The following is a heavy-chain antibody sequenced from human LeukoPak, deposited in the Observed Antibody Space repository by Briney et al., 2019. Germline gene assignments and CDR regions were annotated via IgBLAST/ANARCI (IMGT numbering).Heavy chain of an antibody. D-gene: IGHD6-19*01. J-gene: IGHJ4*02. Sequence: HPGRSLRLSCAASGFTFSNYAMSWVRQTPGTGLEWLSAISPDGIYIYYADSVKGRFTTSRDNSKNTLYLQMNSLRAEDTAVYFCASQRHHRVAVAGSFDYWGQGTLVSVSP. CDR2: ISPDGIYI. V-gene: IGHV3-23*01. CDR1: GFTFSNYA. CDR3: ASQRHHRVAVAGSFDY.